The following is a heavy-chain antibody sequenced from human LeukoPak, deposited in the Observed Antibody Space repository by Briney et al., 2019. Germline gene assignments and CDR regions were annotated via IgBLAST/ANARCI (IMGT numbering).Heavy chain of an antibody. D-gene: IGHD3-22*01. V-gene: IGHV1-2*02. CDR2: INPDSGGT. Sequence: ASVKVSCKASGYTFTGYYMHWVRQAPGQGLEWMGCINPDSGGTNYAQKFQGRVTMTRDTSISTAYMELSRLRSDDTAVYYCARCFPYYYDSSGYSPPDYWGQGTLVTVSS. CDR3: ARCFPYYYDSSGYSPPDY. J-gene: IGHJ4*02. CDR1: GYTFTGYY.